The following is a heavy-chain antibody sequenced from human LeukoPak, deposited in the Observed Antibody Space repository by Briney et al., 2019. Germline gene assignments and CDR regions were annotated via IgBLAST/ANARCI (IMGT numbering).Heavy chain of an antibody. D-gene: IGHD3-22*01. CDR2: ISGSGGST. J-gene: IGHJ4*02. CDR1: GFTFSSYG. Sequence: GGSLRLSCAASGFTFSSYGMSWVRQAPGKGLEWVSAISGSGGSTYYADSVKGRFTISRDRSMNTLYLHMSSLRAEDTAMYYCAKDVYYYASKGLTDYWGQGTLVTVSS. CDR3: AKDVYYYASKGLTDY. V-gene: IGHV3-23*01.